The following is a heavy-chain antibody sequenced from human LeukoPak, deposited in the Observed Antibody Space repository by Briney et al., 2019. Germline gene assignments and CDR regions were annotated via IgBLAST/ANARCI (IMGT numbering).Heavy chain of an antibody. D-gene: IGHD2-15*01. CDR3: ARLSGRVVCSAGSCYIDS. V-gene: IGHV5-51*01. CDR1: GYRFTSDW. CDR2: IYPGDSDT. Sequence: GESLKISCKGSGYRFTSDWIGWVRQMPGKGLEWMGTIYPGDSDTRYSPSFQGQVTISADKSVNTAYLQWSSLKASDTAMYYCARLSGRVVCSAGSCYIDSWGRGTLVTVSS. J-gene: IGHJ4*02.